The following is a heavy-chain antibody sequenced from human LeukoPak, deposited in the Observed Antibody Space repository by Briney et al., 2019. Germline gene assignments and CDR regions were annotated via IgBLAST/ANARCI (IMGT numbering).Heavy chain of an antibody. J-gene: IGHJ5*02. Sequence: PGGSLRLSCAASGFTFSTYFMSWVRQAPGKGLEWVSTIGGGGAATYYADSVKGRFTISRDNSKNTLYLQMNSLRAEDTAVYYCARGPTIVVVPAAEFDPWGQGTLVTVSS. CDR1: GFTFSTYF. V-gene: IGHV3-23*01. D-gene: IGHD2-2*01. CDR3: ARGPTIVVVPAAEFDP. CDR2: IGGGGAAT.